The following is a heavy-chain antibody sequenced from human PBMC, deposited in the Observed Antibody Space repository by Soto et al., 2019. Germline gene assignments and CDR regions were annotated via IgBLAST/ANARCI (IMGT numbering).Heavy chain of an antibody. V-gene: IGHV4-59*01. CDR2: IYYSGST. J-gene: IGHJ4*02. Sequence: LSLTFTVSGGSISSYYWSWIRQPPGKGLEWIGYIYYSGSTNYNPSLKSRVTISVDTSKNQFSLKLSSVTAADTAVYYCARDKSIVGATTGFDYWGQGTPVTVSS. CDR3: ARDKSIVGATTGFDY. CDR1: GGSISSYY. D-gene: IGHD1-26*01.